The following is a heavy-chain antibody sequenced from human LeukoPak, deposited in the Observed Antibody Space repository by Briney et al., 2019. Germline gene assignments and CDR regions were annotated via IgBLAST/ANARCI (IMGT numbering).Heavy chain of an antibody. CDR3: ARGGGGWKVRGARYYYGMDV. J-gene: IGHJ6*02. CDR1: GGSFSGYY. D-gene: IGHD3-10*01. Sequence: SETLSLTCAVYGGSFSGYYWSWIRQPPGKGLEWIGEFNHSGSSDYNPSLKSRVTISVDTSKNHFSLKLTSVTAADTAVYYCARGGGGWKVRGARYYYGMDVWGQGTTVTVSS. V-gene: IGHV4-34*01. CDR2: FNHSGSS.